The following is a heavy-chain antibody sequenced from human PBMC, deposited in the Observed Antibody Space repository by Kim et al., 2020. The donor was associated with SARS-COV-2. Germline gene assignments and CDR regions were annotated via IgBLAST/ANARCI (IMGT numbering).Heavy chain of an antibody. Sequence: SETLSLTCTVSGCSISSSSYYWGWIRQPPGKGLEWIGSIYYSGSTYYNPSLKSRVTISVDTSKNQFFLKLSSVTAADTAVYYCARAIDYYDSSCHSLFGYWGQGTLVTVTA. CDR2: IYYSGST. CDR3: ARAIDYYDSSCHSLFGY. V-gene: IGHV4-39*07. J-gene: IGHJ4*02. CDR1: GCSISSSSYY. D-gene: IGHD3-22*01.